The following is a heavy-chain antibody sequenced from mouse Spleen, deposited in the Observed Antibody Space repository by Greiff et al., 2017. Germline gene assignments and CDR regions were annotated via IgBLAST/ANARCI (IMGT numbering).Heavy chain of an antibody. J-gene: IGHJ2*01. CDR3: ARRPTATYAMDY. CDR2: IDPSDSYT. V-gene: IGHV1-50*01. CDR1: GYTFTSYW. Sequence: QVHVKQPGAELVKPGASVKLSCKASGYTFTSYWMQWVKQRPGQGLEWIGEIDPSDSYTNYNQKFKGKATLTVDTSSSTAYMQLSSLTSEDSAVYYCARRPTATYAMDYWGQGTTLTVSS. D-gene: IGHD1-2*01.